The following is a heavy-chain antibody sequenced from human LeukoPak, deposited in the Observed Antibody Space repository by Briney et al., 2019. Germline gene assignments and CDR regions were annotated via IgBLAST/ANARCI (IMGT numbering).Heavy chain of an antibody. J-gene: IGHJ3*02. CDR3: ARVGGYCSSTSCSNDAFDI. Sequence: ASVKVSCKASGYTFTGYYMRWVRQAPGQGLEWMGWINPNSGGTNYAQKFQGRVTMTRDTSISTASMELSRLRSDDTAVYYCARVGGYCSSTSCSNDAFDIWGQGTMVTVSS. V-gene: IGHV1-2*02. CDR1: GYTFTGYY. D-gene: IGHD2-2*03. CDR2: INPNSGGT.